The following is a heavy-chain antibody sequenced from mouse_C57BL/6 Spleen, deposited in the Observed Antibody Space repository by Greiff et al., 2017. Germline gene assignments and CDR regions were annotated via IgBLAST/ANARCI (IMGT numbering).Heavy chain of an antibody. CDR3: ARHGLRSDYAMGC. CDR2: IWGGGST. D-gene: IGHD2-4*01. V-gene: IGHV2-9*01. CDR1: GFSLTSYG. Sequence: VQLTESGPGLVEPSQSLSITCTVSGFSLTSYGVDWVRQPPGKGLEWLGVIWGGGSTNYNSALMARLSISKDNSKSQVFLKMNSLHTEDTAMYYCARHGLRSDYAMGCWGKGASVTV. J-gene: IGHJ4*01.